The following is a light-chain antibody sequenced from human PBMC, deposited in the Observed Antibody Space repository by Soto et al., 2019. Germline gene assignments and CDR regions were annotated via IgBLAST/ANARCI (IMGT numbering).Light chain of an antibody. Sequence: EIVLTQSPGTLSLSPGERVTLSCRASQRVTNNNLAWFQQKPGQPPRLLIHAASNRAIGIPARFSGSGSGTDFTLTISSLEPEDFAVYYCQQRSNWPLTFGGGTKVDIK. CDR1: QRVTNNN. J-gene: IGKJ4*01. V-gene: IGKV3D-20*02. CDR3: QQRSNWPLT. CDR2: AAS.